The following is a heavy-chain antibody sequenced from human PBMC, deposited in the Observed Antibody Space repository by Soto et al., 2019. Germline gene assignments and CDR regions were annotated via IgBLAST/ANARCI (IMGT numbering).Heavy chain of an antibody. CDR3: ARAYRSSTSCYHYGMDV. CDR2: IIPIFGTA. CDR1: GGTFSSYA. J-gene: IGHJ6*02. V-gene: IGHV1-69*13. D-gene: IGHD2-2*01. Sequence: SVKVSCKASGGTFSSYAISWVRQAPGQGLEWMGGIIPIFGTANYAQKFQGRVTITADESTSTAYMELSSLRSEDTAVYYCARAYRSSTSCYHYGMDVWGQGTTVTVSS.